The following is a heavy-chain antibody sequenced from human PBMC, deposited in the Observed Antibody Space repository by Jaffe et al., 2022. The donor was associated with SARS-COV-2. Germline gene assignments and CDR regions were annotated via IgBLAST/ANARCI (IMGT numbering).Heavy chain of an antibody. CDR1: GGSFSQRV. J-gene: IGHJ4*02. D-gene: IGHD3-16*01. V-gene: IGHV1-69*01. CDR3: ARELRNGYMWE. Sequence: QVQLVQSAAEVKKPASSVKVSCKASGGSFSQRVFNWVRQAPGQGLEWMGGIIPIFDSAKYAQRFQGRVTITADESTSTAYMELSSLTSQDTAVYYCARELRNGYMWEWGQGTLVIVSS. CDR2: IIPIFDSA.